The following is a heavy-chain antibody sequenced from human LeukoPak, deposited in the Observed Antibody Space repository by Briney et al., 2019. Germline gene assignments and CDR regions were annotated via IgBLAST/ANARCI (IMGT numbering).Heavy chain of an antibody. Sequence: GGSLGLSCAASGFTFSTYAMTWVRQAPGKGPEWVSAISGSGGSTYYADSVKGRFTISRDNSKNTLYLQMNSLRAEDTAVYYCAKLPREYCSSTSCPNWFDPWAREPWSPSPQ. CDR1: GFTFSTYA. CDR2: ISGSGGST. V-gene: IGHV3-23*01. CDR3: AKLPREYCSSTSCPNWFDP. J-gene: IGHJ5*02. D-gene: IGHD2-2*01.